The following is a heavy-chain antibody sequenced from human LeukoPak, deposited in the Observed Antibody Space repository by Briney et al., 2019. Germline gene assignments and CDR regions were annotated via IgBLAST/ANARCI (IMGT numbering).Heavy chain of an antibody. CDR3: ARHYGP. V-gene: IGHV4-39*01. J-gene: IGHJ5*02. D-gene: IGHD3-10*01. CDR1: GFTFRNYVIH. Sequence: GSLRLSCAASGFTFRNYVIHWVRQAPGKGLEWIGSIYDSGSTYYNPSLKSRVTISVDTSKNQFSLKLNSVTAADTAVYYCARHYGPWGQGTLVTVSS. CDR2: IYDSGST.